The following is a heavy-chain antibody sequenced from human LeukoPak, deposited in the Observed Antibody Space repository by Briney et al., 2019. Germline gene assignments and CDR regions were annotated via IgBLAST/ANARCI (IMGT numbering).Heavy chain of an antibody. J-gene: IGHJ6*03. V-gene: IGHV4-34*01. Sequence: SETLSLTCAVYGGSFSGYYWSWIRQPPGKGLEWIGEINHSGSTNYNPSLKSRVTISVDTSKNQFSLKLSSVTAADTAVYYCARWLAAARYYCYYYMDVWGKGTTVTVSS. CDR3: ARWLAAARYYCYYYMDV. D-gene: IGHD6-13*01. CDR1: GGSFSGYY. CDR2: INHSGST.